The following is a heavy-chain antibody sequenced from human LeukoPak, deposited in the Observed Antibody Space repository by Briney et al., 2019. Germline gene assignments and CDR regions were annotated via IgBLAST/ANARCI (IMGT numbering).Heavy chain of an antibody. Sequence: PSETLSLTCTVSGGSISSSSYYWGWIRQPPGKGLEWIGSIYYSGSTYYNPSLKSRVTISVDTSKNQFSLKLSSVTAADTAVYYCARGHDYADYAFNYWGQGALVTVSS. CDR1: GGSISSSSYY. CDR2: IYYSGST. V-gene: IGHV4-39*01. D-gene: IGHD4-17*01. CDR3: ARGHDYADYAFNY. J-gene: IGHJ4*02.